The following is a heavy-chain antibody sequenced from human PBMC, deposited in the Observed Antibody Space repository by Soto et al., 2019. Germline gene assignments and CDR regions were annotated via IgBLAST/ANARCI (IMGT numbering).Heavy chain of an antibody. Sequence: EVQVVESGGSLIQPGGSLRLSCEVSGISVTANYMSWVRQAPEKGLEWVSVIYSGGSTYYVDSVKGRFSISRDISKNTLYLQMNSLRAEDTAVYYCPGYGYWGQGTLVTVSS. V-gene: IGHV3-53*01. J-gene: IGHJ4*02. CDR3: PGYGY. CDR1: GISVTANY. D-gene: IGHD5-12*01. CDR2: IYSGGST.